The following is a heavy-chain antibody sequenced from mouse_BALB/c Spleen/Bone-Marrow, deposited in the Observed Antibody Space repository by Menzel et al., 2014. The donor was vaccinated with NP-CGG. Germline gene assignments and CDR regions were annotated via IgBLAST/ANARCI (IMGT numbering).Heavy chain of an antibody. CDR2: ISYSGTT. Sequence: VQLQQSGPGLVKPSQSLSLTCTVTGYSITSDYAWNWIRQIPGNKLEWMGYISYSGTTSYNPSLKSRISITRDTSKNQLFRQLNSVTTEDTATYCCAKTGTRYYFDGWGHGTTLAISS. V-gene: IGHV3-2*02. CDR3: AKTGTRYYFDG. J-gene: IGHJ2*01. D-gene: IGHD4-1*01. CDR1: GYSITSDYA.